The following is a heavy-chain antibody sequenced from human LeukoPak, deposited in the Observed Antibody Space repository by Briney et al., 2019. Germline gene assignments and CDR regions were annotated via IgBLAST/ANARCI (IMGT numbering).Heavy chain of an antibody. CDR2: ISAYNGNT. CDR3: ARDQGAPIAVAATFDY. D-gene: IGHD6-19*01. V-gene: IGHV1-18*04. Sequence: ASVKVFCKASGYTFTSYGISWVRQAPGQGLEWMGWISAYNGNTNYAQKLQGRVAMTTDTSTSTAYMELRSLRSDDTAVYYCARDQGAPIAVAATFDYWGQGTLVTVSS. J-gene: IGHJ4*02. CDR1: GYTFTSYG.